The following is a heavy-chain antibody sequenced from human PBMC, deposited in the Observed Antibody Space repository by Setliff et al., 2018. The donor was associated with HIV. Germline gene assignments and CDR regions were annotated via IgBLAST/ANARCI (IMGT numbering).Heavy chain of an antibody. D-gene: IGHD5-12*01. Sequence: PGGSLRLSCAASGFTFSDYFMSWIRQAPGKGLEWVSYISRSGDSIHYADSVKGRFTISRDNAKNSLYLQMNSLRAEDTAVYYCARGSGSGYDPRGAFNLWGLGTLVTVSS. V-gene: IGHV3-11*01. J-gene: IGHJ3*01. CDR3: ARGSGSGYDPRGAFNL. CDR2: ISRSGDSI. CDR1: GFTFSDYF.